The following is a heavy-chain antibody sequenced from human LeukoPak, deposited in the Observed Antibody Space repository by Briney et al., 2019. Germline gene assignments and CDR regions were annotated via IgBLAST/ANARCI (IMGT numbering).Heavy chain of an antibody. Sequence: GGSLRLSCAASGFTFSSYSMNWVRQAPGKGLEWVSSISSSSSYIYYADSVKGRFTITRDNAKNSLYLQMNSLRAEDTAVYYCARLITIFGSVGFRAFDIWGQGTMVTVSS. V-gene: IGHV3-21*01. CDR3: ARLITIFGSVGFRAFDI. CDR1: GFTFSSYS. CDR2: ISSSSSYI. J-gene: IGHJ3*02. D-gene: IGHD3-3*01.